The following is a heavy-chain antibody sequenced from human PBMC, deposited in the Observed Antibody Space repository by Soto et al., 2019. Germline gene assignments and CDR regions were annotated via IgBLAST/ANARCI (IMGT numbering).Heavy chain of an antibody. CDR2: IYDDGST. CDR3: ARTATTVTSVVAGTNHHSLAFDI. CDR1: GITVSSYY. D-gene: IGHD4-17*01. J-gene: IGHJ3*02. Sequence: EVQLVESGGGSVQRGGSLRLSCAASGITVSSYYMSWVRQAPGKGLEWVSVIYDDGSTHYADSVKGRFSISRDISKNTLFLQIDGLRTEDTAVYYCARTATTVTSVVAGTNHHSLAFDIWGQGTKVTVSS. V-gene: IGHV3-66*01.